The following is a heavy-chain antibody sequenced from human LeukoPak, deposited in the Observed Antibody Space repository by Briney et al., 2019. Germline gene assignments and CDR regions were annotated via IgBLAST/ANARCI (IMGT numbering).Heavy chain of an antibody. Sequence: ASVKVSCKASGYTFTSYAMHWVRQAPGRRLEWMGWINAGNGNTKYSQEFQGRVTITRDTSASTAYMELSSLRSEDMAVYYCAAIVVDDDAFDIWGQGTMVTVSS. D-gene: IGHD1-26*01. V-gene: IGHV1-3*03. J-gene: IGHJ3*02. CDR2: INAGNGNT. CDR1: GYTFTSYA. CDR3: AAIVVDDDAFDI.